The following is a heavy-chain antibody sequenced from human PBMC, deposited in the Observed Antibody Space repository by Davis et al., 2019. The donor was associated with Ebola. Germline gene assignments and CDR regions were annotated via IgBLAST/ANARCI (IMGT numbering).Heavy chain of an antibody. CDR1: GGSISSSNW. Sequence: PSETLSLTCAVSGGSISSSNWWSWIRQPPGKGLEWIGEINHSGSTNYNPSLKSRVTISVDTSKNQFSLKLSSVTAADTAVYYCARGFGSNSGPGYFDYWGQGTLVTVSS. V-gene: IGHV4-4*02. CDR2: INHSGST. D-gene: IGHD5-12*01. CDR3: ARGFGSNSGPGYFDY. J-gene: IGHJ4*02.